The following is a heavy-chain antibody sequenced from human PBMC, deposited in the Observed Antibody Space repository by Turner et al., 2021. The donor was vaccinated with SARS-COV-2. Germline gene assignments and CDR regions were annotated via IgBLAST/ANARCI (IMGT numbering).Heavy chain of an antibody. CDR3: TTHLGPGFDY. CDR2: IIRNSDGGTT. V-gene: IGHV3-15*01. Sequence: EVQLVESGGGLVKPGRSLRLSCAGSGFTFSNAWMSWVRQAPGRGLEWVGRIIRNSDGGTTHYAAPVKGRFTISRDDSKGMLHLQMNSLKIEDTAVYYCTTHLGPGFDYWGQGTLVTVSS. CDR1: GFTFSNAW. D-gene: IGHD7-27*01. J-gene: IGHJ4*02.